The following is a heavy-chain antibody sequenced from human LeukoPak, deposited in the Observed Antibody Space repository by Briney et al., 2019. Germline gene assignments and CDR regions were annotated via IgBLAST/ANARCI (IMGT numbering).Heavy chain of an antibody. CDR1: GFTFSSYG. D-gene: IGHD6-6*01. CDR2: ISYDGSNK. J-gene: IGHJ4*02. CDR3: AKGFVEPRPHYFDY. Sequence: GGSPRLSCAASGFTFSSYGMHWVRQAPGKGLEWVAVISYDGSNKYYADSVKGRFTISRDNSKNTLYLQMNSLSVDDTGIYYCAKGFVEPRPHYFDYWGQGTLVTVSS. V-gene: IGHV3-30*18.